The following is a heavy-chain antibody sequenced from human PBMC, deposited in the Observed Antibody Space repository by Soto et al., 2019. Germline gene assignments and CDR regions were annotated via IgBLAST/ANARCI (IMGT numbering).Heavy chain of an antibody. CDR2: VSPGGDIT. V-gene: IGHV3-23*01. CDR3: TIRAYSSSSHFDC. Sequence: PGGSLRLSCGASGFTFSYYVMYWVRQAPGKGLEWVSGVSPGGDITYYTDSVRGRFTASRDNSKNMLYLQMNSLSADDTAVYYCTIRAYSSSSHFDCWGRGTLVTVSS. CDR1: GFTFSYYV. J-gene: IGHJ4*02. D-gene: IGHD6-6*01.